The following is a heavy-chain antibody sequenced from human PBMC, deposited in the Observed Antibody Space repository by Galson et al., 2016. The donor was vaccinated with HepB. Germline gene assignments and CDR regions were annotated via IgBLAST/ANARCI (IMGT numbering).Heavy chain of an antibody. CDR1: GFTFSDYY. V-gene: IGHV3-11*03. J-gene: IGHJ4*02. CDR2: ISGTSRYV. Sequence: SLRLSCAASGFTFSDYYMSWIRQTPGKGLEWLSYISGTSRYVNYADSVKGRFTISRDNAKNSLSLEMNNLRVEDTAVYYCAKTPTGADQNFDYWCQGTLVTVSS. D-gene: IGHD4-17*01. CDR3: AKTPTGADQNFDY.